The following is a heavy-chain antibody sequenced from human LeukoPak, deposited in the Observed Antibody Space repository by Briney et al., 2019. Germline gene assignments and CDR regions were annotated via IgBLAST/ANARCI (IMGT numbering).Heavy chain of an antibody. D-gene: IGHD3-10*01. Sequence: ASVKVSCKASGYTFTGYYMHWVRQAPGQGLEWMGWINPNSGGTNYAQKFLGRVTMTRDTSISTAYMELSRLRSDDTAVYYCARESTMVRGVIIRVDAFDIWGQGTMVTVSS. V-gene: IGHV1-2*02. CDR3: ARESTMVRGVIIRVDAFDI. CDR2: INPNSGGT. J-gene: IGHJ3*02. CDR1: GYTFTGYY.